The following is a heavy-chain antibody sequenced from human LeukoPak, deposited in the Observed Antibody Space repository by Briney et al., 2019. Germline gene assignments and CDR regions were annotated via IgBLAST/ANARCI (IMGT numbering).Heavy chain of an antibody. CDR2: ISGSGGST. D-gene: IGHD3-3*01. CDR1: GFTFSSYA. CDR3: AKDLSIFGVVSGAFDI. J-gene: IGHJ3*02. Sequence: GGSLRLSCAASGFTFSSYAMSWVRQAPGKGLEWVSAISGSGGSTYYADSAKGRFTISRDNSKNTLYLQMNSLRAEDTAVYYCAKDLSIFGVVSGAFDIWGQGTMVTVSS. V-gene: IGHV3-23*01.